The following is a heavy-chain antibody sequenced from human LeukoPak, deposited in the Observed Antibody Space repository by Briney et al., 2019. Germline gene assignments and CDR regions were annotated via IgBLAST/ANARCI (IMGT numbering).Heavy chain of an antibody. Sequence: ASVKVSCKASGYTFTGYYIHWVRQAPGQGLEWMGWINPISGGTNYAQKFQGRVTMTRDTSISTAYMELSSLRSDDTAVYYCATNVEMATIGAFDIWGQGTMVTVSS. CDR3: ATNVEMATIGAFDI. J-gene: IGHJ3*02. V-gene: IGHV1-2*02. CDR2: INPISGGT. CDR1: GYTFTGYY. D-gene: IGHD5-24*01.